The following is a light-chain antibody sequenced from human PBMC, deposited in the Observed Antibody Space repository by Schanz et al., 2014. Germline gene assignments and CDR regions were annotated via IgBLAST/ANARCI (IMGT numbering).Light chain of an antibody. CDR2: GAS. Sequence: EIVMTQSPATLSVSPGERATLSCRASQSVSSSYLAWYQQKPGQAPRLLIDGASTRATGIPARFSGSGSGTEFTLTISSLQAEDVATYYCLQYFSTPRTFGQGTKVEIK. V-gene: IGKV3-15*01. J-gene: IGKJ1*01. CDR3: LQYFSTPRT. CDR1: QSVSSSY.